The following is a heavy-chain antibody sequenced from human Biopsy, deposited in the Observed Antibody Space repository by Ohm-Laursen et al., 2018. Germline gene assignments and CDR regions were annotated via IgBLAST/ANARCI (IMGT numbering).Heavy chain of an antibody. J-gene: IGHJ2*01. Sequence: ASVKVSCKASGYTFPDSYMHWVRQAPGQGLEWMGWINPNSGGTNYAQKFQGRVTMTRDTSMSTAYMELNRLRSDDTAVYYCARGGLNYWYFDLWGRGTLVTVSS. CDR3: ARGGLNYWYFDL. CDR1: GYTFPDSY. D-gene: IGHD1-26*01. V-gene: IGHV1-2*02. CDR2: INPNSGGT.